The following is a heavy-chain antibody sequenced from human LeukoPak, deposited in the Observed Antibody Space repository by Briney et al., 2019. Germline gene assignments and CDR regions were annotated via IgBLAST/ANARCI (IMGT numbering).Heavy chain of an antibody. J-gene: IGHJ6*03. CDR2: INPNSGGT. D-gene: IGHD6-13*01. V-gene: IGHV1-2*02. CDR3: AVQIGYGSNQHMDV. Sequence: ASVKVSCKASGDTLSGYYIHWVRQAPGQGLEWMGWINPNSGGTTFAQKFQGRVTMTGDTSLSTAYLEVSSLRPDDTAMYYCAVQIGYGSNQHMDVWGKGTMVTVSS. CDR1: GDTLSGYY.